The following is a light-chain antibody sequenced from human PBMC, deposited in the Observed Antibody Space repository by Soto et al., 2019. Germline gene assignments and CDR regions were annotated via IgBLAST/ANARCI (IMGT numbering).Light chain of an antibody. J-gene: IGKJ4*01. CDR2: AAS. CDR1: QGIGNY. CDR3: QKYNSALT. Sequence: DIQMTQSPSSLSASVGDRVTITCRASQGIGNYLAWYQQKPGKVPKLLIYAASTLQSVVPSRFSGSGSGTDFTLTISSLQPEYVATYYCQKYNSALTFGGGTKVEIK. V-gene: IGKV1-27*01.